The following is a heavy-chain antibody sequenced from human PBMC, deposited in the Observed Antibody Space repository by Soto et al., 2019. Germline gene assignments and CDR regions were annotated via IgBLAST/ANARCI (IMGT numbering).Heavy chain of an antibody. D-gene: IGHD3-9*01. CDR3: AREGLDILTGYYWYYFDY. J-gene: IGHJ4*02. Sequence: GGSLRLSCAASGFTFSSYAMHWVRQAPGKGLEWVAVISYDGSNKYYADSVKGRFTISRDNSKNTLYLQMNSLRAEDTAVYYCAREGLDILTGYYWYYFDYWGQGTLVTLSS. V-gene: IGHV3-30-3*01. CDR1: GFTFSSYA. CDR2: ISYDGSNK.